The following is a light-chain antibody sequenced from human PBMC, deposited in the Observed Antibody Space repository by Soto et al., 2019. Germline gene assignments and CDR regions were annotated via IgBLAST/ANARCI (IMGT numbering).Light chain of an antibody. V-gene: IGKV3-15*01. Sequence: VVMTQSPATLSLSPGERATLSCRASQSVSRDLAWYQQKPGQAPSVLIYFASTRAISVPDRFSGSGSGTEFTLTISSLQSEDFAVYYCQQYNNWPLTFGGGTKVEIK. CDR2: FAS. J-gene: IGKJ4*01. CDR3: QQYNNWPLT. CDR1: QSVSRD.